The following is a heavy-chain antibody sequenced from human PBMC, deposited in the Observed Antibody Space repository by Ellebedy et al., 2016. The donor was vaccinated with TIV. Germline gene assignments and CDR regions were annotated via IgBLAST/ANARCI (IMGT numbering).Heavy chain of an antibody. Sequence: GESLKISCAASGFTFSSYAMSWVRQAPGKGLEWVSTISNTGSRTYYADSVECRFIISRDNSKKTLYLQMNSLRADDTAVYYCAKGRGGGSDSSAPRYYFDYWGLGTLVTVSS. CDR3: AKGRGGGSDSSAPRYYFDY. CDR1: GFTFSSYA. V-gene: IGHV3-23*01. D-gene: IGHD3-22*01. J-gene: IGHJ4*02. CDR2: ISNTGSRT.